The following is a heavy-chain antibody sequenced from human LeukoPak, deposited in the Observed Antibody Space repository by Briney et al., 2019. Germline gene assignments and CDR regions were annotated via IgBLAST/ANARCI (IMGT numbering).Heavy chain of an antibody. V-gene: IGHV4-59*01. CDR2: IYNSGTT. J-gene: IGHJ4*02. D-gene: IGHD3-10*01. CDR3: ARDRELGY. Sequence: SETLSLTCTVSGGSISIYYSSWIRQPPGKGLEWIGYIYNSGTTNYNPSLKSRLTISVDTSKNQFSLKLTSVTAADTAVYYCARDRELGYWGQGILVTVSS. CDR1: GGSISIYY.